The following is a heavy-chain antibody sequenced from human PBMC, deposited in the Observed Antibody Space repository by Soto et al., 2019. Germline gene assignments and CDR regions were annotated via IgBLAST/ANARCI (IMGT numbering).Heavy chain of an antibody. J-gene: IGHJ4*02. CDR3: AREVQVHTPAFVY. V-gene: IGHV1-69*19. D-gene: IGHD3-10*01. CDR1: GGTFSSYA. CDR2: ISPMFGAA. Sequence: QVQLVQSGAEVKKPGSSVKVSCKASGGTFSSYAISWVRQAPGQGPEWMGDISPMFGAANYAPKFQGRVTMTADESTGTSYMQLSSLTSEDTALYFCAREVQVHTPAFVYWGQGTLVTVSS.